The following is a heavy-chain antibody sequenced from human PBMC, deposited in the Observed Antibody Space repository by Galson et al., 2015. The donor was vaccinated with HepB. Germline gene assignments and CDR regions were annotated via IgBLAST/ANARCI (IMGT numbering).Heavy chain of an antibody. Sequence: SLRLSCAASGFTFSNYGMNWVRQAPGKGLEWVSYITSTSSTINYADSVKGRFTMSRDNAKNPLYLQMDSLRDEDTAVYYCARDQLGYCSAKTCYNSHAFDIWGRGTMVTVSS. CDR2: ITSTSSTI. CDR3: ARDQLGYCSAKTCYNSHAFDI. D-gene: IGHD2-2*02. J-gene: IGHJ3*02. V-gene: IGHV3-48*02. CDR1: GFTFSNYG.